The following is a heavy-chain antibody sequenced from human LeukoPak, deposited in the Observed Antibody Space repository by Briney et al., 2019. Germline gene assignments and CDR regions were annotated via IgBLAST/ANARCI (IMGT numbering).Heavy chain of an antibody. CDR2: FDPEDGET. D-gene: IGHD6-6*01. V-gene: IGHV1-24*01. J-gene: IGHJ4*02. Sequence: ASVKVSCKASGYTFTGYYMHWVRQAPGQGLEWMGGFDPEDGETIYAQKFQGRVTMTEDTSTDTAYMELSSLRSEDTAVYYCATDLELIAARPVTDYWGQGTLVTVSS. CDR1: GYTFTGYY. CDR3: ATDLELIAARPVTDY.